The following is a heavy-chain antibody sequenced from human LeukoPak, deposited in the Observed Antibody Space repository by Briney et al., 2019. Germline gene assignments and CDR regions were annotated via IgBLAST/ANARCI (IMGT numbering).Heavy chain of an antibody. CDR1: GGSLSGSY. CDR2: IYNSGST. CDR3: ATGRNGVVPAPILGVGPWYNYHYMDV. V-gene: IGHV4-59*12. J-gene: IGHJ6*03. Sequence: SETLSLTCTASGGSLSGSYWSWIRQPPGKGLEWIGYIYNSGSTNYNPALKSRVTMSVDTSKNQFSLMVSSVTAADTAVYYCATGRNGVVPAPILGVGPWYNYHYMDVWGKGTTVTVSS. D-gene: IGHD2-2*02.